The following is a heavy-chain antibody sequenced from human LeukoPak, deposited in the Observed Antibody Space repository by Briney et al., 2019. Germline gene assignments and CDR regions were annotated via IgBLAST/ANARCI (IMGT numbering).Heavy chain of an antibody. CDR1: GFTFSSYA. D-gene: IGHD6-6*01. Sequence: GGSLRLSCAASGFTFSSYAMSWVRQAPGKGLEWVSAISGSGGSTYYADSVKGRFTVSRDNSKNTLYLQMNSLRAEDTAVYYCAKDRTQLGEGWFDPWGQGTLVAVSS. V-gene: IGHV3-23*01. J-gene: IGHJ5*02. CDR3: AKDRTQLGEGWFDP. CDR2: ISGSGGST.